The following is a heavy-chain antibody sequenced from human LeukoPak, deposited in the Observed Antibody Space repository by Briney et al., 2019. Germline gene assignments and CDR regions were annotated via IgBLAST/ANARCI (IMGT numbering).Heavy chain of an antibody. V-gene: IGHV1-18*01. CDR3: ARFDILTGPSKGCFDL. CDR1: GYTFTSYG. J-gene: IGHJ2*01. CDR2: ISAYNGNT. D-gene: IGHD3-9*01. Sequence: GASVNVSCTASGYTFTSYGISWVRQATGQGLEWMGWISAYNGNTSYAQKLQGRVTMTTETSTRTAYMELRSLRADDTAVFYCARFDILTGPSKGCFDLGGRGTLVTVS.